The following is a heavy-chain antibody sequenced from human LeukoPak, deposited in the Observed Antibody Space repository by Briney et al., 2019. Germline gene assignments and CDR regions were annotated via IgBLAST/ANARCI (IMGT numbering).Heavy chain of an antibody. V-gene: IGHV4-59*01. D-gene: IGHD3-22*01. J-gene: IGHJ4*02. CDR3: AREGYYDSRFY. Sequence: PSETLSLTCTVSGGSISSYYWSWIRQPPGKGLEWIGYIYYSGSTNYNPSLKSRVTISVDTSKNQFSLKLSSVTAADTAVYYCAREGYYDSRFYWGQGTLVTVSS. CDR1: GGSISSYY. CDR2: IYYSGST.